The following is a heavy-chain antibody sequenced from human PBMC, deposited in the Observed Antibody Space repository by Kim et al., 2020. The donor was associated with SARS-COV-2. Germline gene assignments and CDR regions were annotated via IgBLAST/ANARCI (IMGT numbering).Heavy chain of an antibody. V-gene: IGHV3-7*01. D-gene: IGHD6-13*01. CDR3: ARAAAFDQ. Sequence: GSEKYYAASVGGGFTNSTDKAKNSLYLQMNRLRAEDTTVYYCARAAAFDQWGQGTLVTVAS. CDR2: GSEK. J-gene: IGHJ4*02.